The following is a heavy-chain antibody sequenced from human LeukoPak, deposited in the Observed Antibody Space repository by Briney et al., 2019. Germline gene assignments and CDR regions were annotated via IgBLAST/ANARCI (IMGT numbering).Heavy chain of an antibody. Sequence: SETQSLTCTVSGGSISSYYWSWIRQPAGKGLEWIGRIYSSGSTNYNPSLKSRVTMSVDTSKNQFSLKLSSVTAADTAVYYCARDSTQRAFDIWGQGTMVTVSS. CDR3: ARDSTQRAFDI. J-gene: IGHJ3*02. CDR2: IYSSGST. D-gene: IGHD6-25*01. CDR1: GGSISSYY. V-gene: IGHV4-4*07.